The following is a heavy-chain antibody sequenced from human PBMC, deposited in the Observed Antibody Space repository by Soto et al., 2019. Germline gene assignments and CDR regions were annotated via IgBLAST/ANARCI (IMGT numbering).Heavy chain of an antibody. CDR2: ISTSGRT. D-gene: IGHD2-2*01. CDR1: GGSINSDY. V-gene: IGHV4-4*07. Sequence: QVQLQESRPGLVKPSETLSLTCSVSGGSINSDYWTWIRQSAGKGLEWIGRISTSGRTTYNPSLKSRVTMSIDTSRNQFSLTLISVTAADTALYYCARLHLPALQGAFDIWGQGTMVTVSS. CDR3: ARLHLPALQGAFDI. J-gene: IGHJ3*02.